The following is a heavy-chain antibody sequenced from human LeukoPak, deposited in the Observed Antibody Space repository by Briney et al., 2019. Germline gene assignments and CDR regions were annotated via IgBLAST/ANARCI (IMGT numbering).Heavy chain of an antibody. J-gene: IGHJ4*02. CDR2: IYYSGST. CDR3: ARVPSREVTTDRSYSDY. CDR1: GGSISSYY. V-gene: IGHV4-59*01. Sequence: SETLSLTCTVSGGSISSYYWSWIRQPPGKGLEWIGYIYYSGSTNYNPSLKSRVTISVDTSKNQFSLKLSSVTAADTAVYYCARVPSREVTTDRSYSDYWGQGTLVTVSS. D-gene: IGHD4-11*01.